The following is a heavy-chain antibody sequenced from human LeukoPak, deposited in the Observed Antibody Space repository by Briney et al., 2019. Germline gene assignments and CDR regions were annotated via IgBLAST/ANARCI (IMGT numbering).Heavy chain of an antibody. CDR3: ASGETYYYDSSGYYRRYYYGMDV. CDR1: GYTFTSYD. CDR2: MNPNSGNT. V-gene: IGHV1-8*01. Sequence: ASATVTCKASGYTFTSYDINWVRQAPGQGLEWMGWMNPNSGNTGYAQKFQGRVTMTRNTSISTAYMELSSLRSEDTAVYYCASGETYYYDSSGYYRRYYYGMDVWGQGTTVTVSS. J-gene: IGHJ6*02. D-gene: IGHD3-22*01.